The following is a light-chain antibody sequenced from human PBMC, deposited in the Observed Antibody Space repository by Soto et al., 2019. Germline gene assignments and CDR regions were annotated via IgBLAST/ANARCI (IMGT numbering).Light chain of an antibody. V-gene: IGLV3-25*02. Sequence: SYELTQPPSMSVSPGQTAMITCSGDALSNQYTYWYQQRPGQAPVLLIYKDSERPSGIPERFSGSSSGTTVTLTISGVQAEDEAAYYCQSADSTGVNGVFGGGTKVTVL. CDR1: ALSNQY. CDR3: QSADSTGVNGV. CDR2: KDS. J-gene: IGLJ3*02.